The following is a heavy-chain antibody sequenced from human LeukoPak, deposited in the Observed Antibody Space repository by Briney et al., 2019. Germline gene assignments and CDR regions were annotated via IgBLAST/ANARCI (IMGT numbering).Heavy chain of an antibody. CDR3: ARGPERWLQMAQYGMDV. CDR1: GFTFSSYG. V-gene: IGHV3-33*01. Sequence: PGGSLRLSCAASGFTFSSYGMHWVRQAPGKGLEWVAVIWYDGSNKYYADSVKGRFTISRDNSKNTLYLQMNSLRAEDTAVYYCARGPERWLQMAQYGMDVWGQGTTVTVSS. CDR2: IWYDGSNK. J-gene: IGHJ6*02. D-gene: IGHD5-24*01.